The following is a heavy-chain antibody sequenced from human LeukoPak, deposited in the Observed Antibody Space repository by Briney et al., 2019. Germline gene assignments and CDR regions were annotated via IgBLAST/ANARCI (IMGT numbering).Heavy chain of an antibody. V-gene: IGHV3-74*01. CDR1: GFTLSTYW. CDR2: INSDGSRT. Sequence: ARSRRLSCAASGFTLSTYWMHWVRQGPGKGLVWVSCINSDGSRTTYADSVKGRFTSSRDNAKNTLYLQMNTLRVEDTAVYYCARGSWSAADTNIDYWGQGTLVTVSS. D-gene: IGHD6-13*01. J-gene: IGHJ4*02. CDR3: ARGSWSAADTNIDY.